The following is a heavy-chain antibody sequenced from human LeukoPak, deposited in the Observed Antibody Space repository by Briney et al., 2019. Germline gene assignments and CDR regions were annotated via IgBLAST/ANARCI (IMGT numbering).Heavy chain of an antibody. V-gene: IGHV4-59*12. D-gene: IGHD2-2*01. CDR2: IYYSGST. Sequence: NPSETLALTCTVSGGSISSYYWSWNRQPPGKGLEWIGYIYYSGSTNYNPSLKSRVTISVDTSKNQFSLKLSSVTAADTAVYYCARVSVRYCSSTSCSFDPWGQGTLVTVSS. CDR1: GGSISSYY. J-gene: IGHJ5*02. CDR3: ARVSVRYCSSTSCSFDP.